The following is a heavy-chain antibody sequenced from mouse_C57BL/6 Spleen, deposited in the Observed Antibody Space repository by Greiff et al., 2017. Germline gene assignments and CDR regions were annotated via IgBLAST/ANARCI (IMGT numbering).Heavy chain of an antibody. CDR3: ARTEGDGYDGFYYAMDY. D-gene: IGHD2-2*01. J-gene: IGHJ4*01. CDR1: GYTFPSYW. CDR2: IDPNSGGT. Sequence: QVQLQQPGAELVKPGASVKLSCKASGYTFPSYWMHWVKQRPGRGLEWIGRIDPNSGGTKYNEKFKSKATLTVDKPSSTAYRQLSSLTSEDSAVYYCARTEGDGYDGFYYAMDYWGQGTSVTVSS. V-gene: IGHV1-72*01.